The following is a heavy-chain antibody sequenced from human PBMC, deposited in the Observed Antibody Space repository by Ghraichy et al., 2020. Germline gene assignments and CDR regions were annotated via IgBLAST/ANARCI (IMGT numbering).Heavy chain of an antibody. CDR1: GFTFSSYS. CDR2: ISSSSSYI. CDR3: ARDDRMTTVVTPEEKGDSNYYYYYMDV. D-gene: IGHD4-23*01. J-gene: IGHJ6*03. Sequence: GGSLRLSCAASGFTFSSYSMNWVRQAPGKGLEWVSSISSSSSYIYYADSVKGRFTISRDNAKNSLYLQMNSLRAEDTAVYYCARDDRMTTVVTPEEKGDSNYYYYYMDVWGKGTTVTVSS. V-gene: IGHV3-21*01.